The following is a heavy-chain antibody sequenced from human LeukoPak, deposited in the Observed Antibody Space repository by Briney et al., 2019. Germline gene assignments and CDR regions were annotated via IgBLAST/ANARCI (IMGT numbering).Heavy chain of an antibody. Sequence: GGSLRLSCAASGFTFSNYNINWVRQAPGKGLEWVSYISTTSSTIYYADSVKGRFTISRDNSKNTLYLQMNSLRAEDTAVYYCARVDYGDYEPFDYWGQGTLVTVSS. CDR3: ARVDYGDYEPFDY. J-gene: IGHJ4*02. D-gene: IGHD4-17*01. V-gene: IGHV3-48*01. CDR2: ISTTSSTI. CDR1: GFTFSNYN.